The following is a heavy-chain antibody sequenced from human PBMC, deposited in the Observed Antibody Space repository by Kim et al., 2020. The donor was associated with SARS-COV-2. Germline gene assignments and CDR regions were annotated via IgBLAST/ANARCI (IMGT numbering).Heavy chain of an antibody. CDR2: IYESGNT. CDR1: GASISSSNYY. D-gene: IGHD3-10*01. V-gene: IGHV4-39*01. CDR3: ARIGGRMVRGFWASRFDP. Sequence: SETLSLTCTVSGASISSSNYYWGWIRQPPGKGLEWIGSIYESGNTYFNPSLKGRVTFSVDTSKKQFSLKLNSVTATDTAVYYCARIGGRMVRGFWASRFDPSGQGTLVTVSS. J-gene: IGHJ5*02.